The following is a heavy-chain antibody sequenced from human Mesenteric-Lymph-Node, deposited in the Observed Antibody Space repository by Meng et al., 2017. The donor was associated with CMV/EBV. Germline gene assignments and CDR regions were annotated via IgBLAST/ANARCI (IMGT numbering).Heavy chain of an antibody. CDR1: EGTFSSYT. J-gene: IGHJ4*02. CDR3: ARGRWKQLVLVY. D-gene: IGHD6-6*01. V-gene: IGHV1-69*02. CDR2: IIPILGLA. Sequence: SVKVSCKASEGTFSSYTFSWVRQAPGQGLEWMGRIIPILGLANYAQKFQGRVTITADKSTFTAYMELISLRSEDTAVYYCARGRWKQLVLVYWGQGTLVTVSS.